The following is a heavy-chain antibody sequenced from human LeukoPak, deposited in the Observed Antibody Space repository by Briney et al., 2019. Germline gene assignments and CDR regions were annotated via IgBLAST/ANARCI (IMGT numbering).Heavy chain of an antibody. Sequence: GGSLRLSCAASGFTFSSYSMNWVRQAPGKGLEWVSSISSSSSYIYYADSVKGRFTISRDNAKNSLYLQMNSLRVEDTAVYYCARDRLLEEREYNYYYYMDVWGKGTTVTVSS. D-gene: IGHD1-1*01. V-gene: IGHV3-21*01. CDR2: ISSSSSYI. CDR3: ARDRLLEEREYNYYYYMDV. CDR1: GFTFSSYS. J-gene: IGHJ6*03.